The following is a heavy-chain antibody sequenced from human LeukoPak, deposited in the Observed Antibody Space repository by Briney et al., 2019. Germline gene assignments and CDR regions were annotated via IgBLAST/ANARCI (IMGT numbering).Heavy chain of an antibody. V-gene: IGHV1-2*02. CDR3: ARDNGYSGSYSTVFDP. CDR1: GYTFTGCC. Sequence: ASVTVSCKASGYTFTGCCMLWVRQPPPQGLAWVGWINPYSGGTNYAQKFQGRVTMTRDTSISTAYMELSRLRSDDTAVYYCARDNGYSGSYSTVFDPWGQGTLVTVSS. J-gene: IGHJ5*02. CDR2: INPYSGGT. D-gene: IGHD1-26*01.